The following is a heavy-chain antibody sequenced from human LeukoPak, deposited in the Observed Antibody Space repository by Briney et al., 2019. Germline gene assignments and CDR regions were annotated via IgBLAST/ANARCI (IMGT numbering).Heavy chain of an antibody. CDR2: IYHSGST. Sequence: SETLSLTCAVSGYSISSGYYWGWIRQPPGKGLEWIGSIYHSGSTYYNPSLKSRVTISVDTSKNQFSLKLSSVTAADTAVYYCARDDYGDNNWFDPWGQGTLVIVSS. D-gene: IGHD4-17*01. V-gene: IGHV4-38-2*02. J-gene: IGHJ5*02. CDR3: ARDDYGDNNWFDP. CDR1: GYSISSGYY.